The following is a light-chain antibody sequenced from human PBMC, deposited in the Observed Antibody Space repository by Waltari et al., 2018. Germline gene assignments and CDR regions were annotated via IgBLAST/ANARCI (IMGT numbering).Light chain of an antibody. CDR2: EDS. V-gene: IGLV2-23*01. J-gene: IGLJ2*01. Sequence: QSALTQPASVSGSPGQSITISCTGTSSDVGSYNLVSWYQEHPGKAPKLMIYEDSKRPSGVSNRFSGSKSGNTASLTISGLQAEDEADYYCCSYAGSFTLIFGGGTKLIVL. CDR1: SSDVGSYNL. CDR3: CSYAGSFTLI.